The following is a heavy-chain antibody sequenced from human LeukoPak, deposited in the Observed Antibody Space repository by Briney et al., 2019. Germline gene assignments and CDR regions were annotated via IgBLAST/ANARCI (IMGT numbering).Heavy chain of an antibody. CDR1: GYTFTGYY. V-gene: IGHV1-2*02. Sequence: ASVKVSCKASGYTFTGYYMHWVRQAPGQGLEWLGWINPNTGGTNYAQKFQGRVTMTRDTSTSTVYMELSSLRSEDTAVYYCAREGVGGYRDTFDIWGQGTMVTVSS. CDR2: INPNTGGT. J-gene: IGHJ3*02. CDR3: AREGVGGYRDTFDI. D-gene: IGHD1-26*01.